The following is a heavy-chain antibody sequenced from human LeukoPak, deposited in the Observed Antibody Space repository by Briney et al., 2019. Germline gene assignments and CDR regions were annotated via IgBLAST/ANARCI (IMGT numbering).Heavy chain of an antibody. Sequence: SVKVSCKASGGTFSSYAIGWVRQAPGQGLEWMGGIIPIFGTANYAQKFQGRVTITADESTSTAYMELSSLRSEDTAVYYCARVRQWLVLGSPLDYWGQGTLVTVSS. D-gene: IGHD6-19*01. CDR3: ARVRQWLVLGSPLDY. CDR1: GGTFSSYA. V-gene: IGHV1-69*13. CDR2: IIPIFGTA. J-gene: IGHJ4*02.